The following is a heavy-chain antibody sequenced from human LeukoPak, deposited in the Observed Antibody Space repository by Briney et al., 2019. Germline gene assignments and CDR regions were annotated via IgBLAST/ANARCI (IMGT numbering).Heavy chain of an antibody. J-gene: IGHJ4*02. Sequence: SETLSLTCAVSGGSISSSNWWSWVRQPPGKGLEWIGEIYHSGSTNYNPSLKSRVTISVDKSKNQFSLKLSSVTAADTAVYYCARITGATRRYYFDYWGQGTLVTVSS. CDR2: IYHSGST. V-gene: IGHV4-4*02. D-gene: IGHD1-26*01. CDR1: GGSISSSNW. CDR3: ARITGATRRYYFDY.